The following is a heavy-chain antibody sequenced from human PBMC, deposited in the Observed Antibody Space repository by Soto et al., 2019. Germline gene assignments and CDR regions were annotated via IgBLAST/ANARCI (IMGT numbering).Heavy chain of an antibody. CDR2: ISPYSGNT. V-gene: IGHV1-18*01. D-gene: IGHD3-16*01. CDR3: AMVDNYVTPTPQDV. J-gene: IGHJ6*02. Sequence: QVQLVQSGDEVRKPGSSVKVSCKASGYIFVNYGIAWVRQAPGQGLEWMGWISPYSGNTHYASKVQGRLTMTTDTXXSTADMDVGSMTADDTAVYYCAMVDNYVTPTPQDVWGHGTTVTVSS. CDR1: GYIFVNYG.